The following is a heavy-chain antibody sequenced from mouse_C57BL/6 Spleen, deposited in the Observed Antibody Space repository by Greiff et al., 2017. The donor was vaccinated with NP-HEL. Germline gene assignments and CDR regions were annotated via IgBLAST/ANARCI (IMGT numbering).Heavy chain of an antibody. CDR3: ARSDYYGSSYDYYAMDY. Sequence: VQRVESGAELARPGASVKLSCKASGYTFTSYGISWVKQRTGQGLEWIGEIYPRSGNTYYNEKFKGKATLTADKSSSTAYMELRSLTSEDSAVYFCARSDYYGSSYDYYAMDYWGQGTSVTVSS. D-gene: IGHD1-1*01. CDR1: GYTFTSYG. J-gene: IGHJ4*01. CDR2: IYPRSGNT. V-gene: IGHV1-81*01.